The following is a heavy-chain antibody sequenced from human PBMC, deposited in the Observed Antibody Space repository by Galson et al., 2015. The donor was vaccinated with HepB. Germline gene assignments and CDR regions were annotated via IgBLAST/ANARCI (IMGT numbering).Heavy chain of an antibody. CDR3: ARERGYDISGPYFDY. J-gene: IGHJ4*02. CDR2: IYSGGST. Sequence: SLRLSCAASGFTVSSNYMSWVRQAPGKGLEWVSVIYSGGSTYYADSVKGRFTISRDNSKNTLYLQMNSLRAEDTAVYYCARERGYDISGPYFDYWGQGTLVTVSS. D-gene: IGHD3-9*01. V-gene: IGHV3-66*01. CDR1: GFTVSSNY.